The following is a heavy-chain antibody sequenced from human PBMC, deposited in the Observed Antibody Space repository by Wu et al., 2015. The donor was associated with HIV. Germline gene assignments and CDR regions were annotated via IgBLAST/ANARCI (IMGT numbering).Heavy chain of an antibody. CDR1: GYTLTDYF. CDR2: VNTNTGGT. V-gene: IGHV1-2*02. CDR3: ARDELFRVDDSLDL. Sequence: QVQMVQSGPEVKQPGASVKVSCKASGYTLTDYFIHWVRQAPGQRFEWMGWVNTNTGGTNYAQKFHGRVTMTRDTSISTAYMELSSLRSDDTAIYYCARDELFRVDDSLDLWGQGTMSPSLQ. J-gene: IGHJ3*01. D-gene: IGHD2-21*01.